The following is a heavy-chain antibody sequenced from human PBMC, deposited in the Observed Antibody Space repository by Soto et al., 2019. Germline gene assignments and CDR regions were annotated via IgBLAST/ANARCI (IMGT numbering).Heavy chain of an antibody. V-gene: IGHV1-2*04. D-gene: IGHD2-15*01. CDR1: GYTFTGYY. Sequence: ASVKVSCKASGYTFTGYYMHWVRQAPGQGLEWMGWINPNSGGTNYAQKFQGWVTMTRDTSISTAYMELSRLRSDDTAVYYCAREYDCSGGSCLAGMDVWGQGTTVTVSS. CDR3: AREYDCSGGSCLAGMDV. CDR2: INPNSGGT. J-gene: IGHJ6*02.